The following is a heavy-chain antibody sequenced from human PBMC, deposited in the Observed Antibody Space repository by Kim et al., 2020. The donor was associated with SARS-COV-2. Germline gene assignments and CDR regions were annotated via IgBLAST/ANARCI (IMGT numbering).Heavy chain of an antibody. D-gene: IGHD3-22*01. Sequence: GGSLRLSCAASGFTFSTYSMSWVRQAPGQGLEWVSTITGGSDGTHYADSVRGRFTFSRDNSNNSLFLQMDSLRPDDTAIYYCADQPYSGFWGQGTL. V-gene: IGHV3-23*01. CDR1: GFTFSTYS. J-gene: IGHJ4*02. CDR2: ITGGSDGT. CDR3: ADQPYSGF.